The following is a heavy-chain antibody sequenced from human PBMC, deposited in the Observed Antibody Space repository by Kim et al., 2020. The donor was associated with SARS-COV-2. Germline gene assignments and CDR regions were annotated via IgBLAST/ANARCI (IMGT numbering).Heavy chain of an antibody. Sequence: ASVKVSCKASGYTFTSYYMHWVRQAPGQGLEWMGIINPSGGSTSYAQKFQGRVTMTRDTSTSTVYMELSSLRSEDTAVYYCARDLDYYGSGSSKYYYYGMDVWGQGTTVTVSS. CDR2: INPSGGST. D-gene: IGHD3-10*01. CDR1: GYTFTSYY. CDR3: ARDLDYYGSGSSKYYYYGMDV. V-gene: IGHV1-46*01. J-gene: IGHJ6*02.